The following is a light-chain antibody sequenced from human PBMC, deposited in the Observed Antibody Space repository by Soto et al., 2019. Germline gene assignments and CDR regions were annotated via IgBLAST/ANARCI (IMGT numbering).Light chain of an antibody. CDR2: EVN. J-gene: IGLJ3*02. CDR1: SIDVGAYNY. CDR3: TSYAGSNIWV. V-gene: IGLV2-8*01. Sequence: QSALTQPPSASGSPGQSVTISCTGTSIDVGAYNYVSWYQQYLGKSTKLMIYEVNTRPSGLPDRFSGSKSGKTASLTVSGLQPEDEADYHCTSYAGSNIWVFGGGTKVTVL.